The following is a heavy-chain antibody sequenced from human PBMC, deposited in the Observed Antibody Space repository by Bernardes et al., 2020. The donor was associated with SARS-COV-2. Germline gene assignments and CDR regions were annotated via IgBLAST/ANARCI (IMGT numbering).Heavy chain of an antibody. V-gene: IGHV3-7*01. CDR3: VRDPFSPTDGQTYGAFDV. D-gene: IGHD2-21*02. J-gene: IGHJ3*01. CDR2: IRHYGDDE. CDR1: GFSFSTYW. Sequence: GRSLRVSCVASGFSFSTYWMGWVRQAPGGGLEWVAEIRHYGDDEYYVESVKGRFTISRNNAENSLYLQMNGLRVDDTAVYYCVRDPFSPTDGQTYGAFDVWGLGTTVTVS.